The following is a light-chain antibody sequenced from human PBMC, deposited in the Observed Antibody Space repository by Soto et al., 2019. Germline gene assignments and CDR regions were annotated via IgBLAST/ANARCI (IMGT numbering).Light chain of an antibody. CDR1: QSISSN. Sequence: EIVMTQSPATLSVSPGERATLSCRASQSISSNLAWYQQRPGQPPRLLIYGASTRATGIPARFSGSGSGTEFTLTISSQQSEDFAVYYCQQSSNWPRTFGQGNKVDIK. J-gene: IGKJ1*01. CDR2: GAS. V-gene: IGKV3-15*01. CDR3: QQSSNWPRT.